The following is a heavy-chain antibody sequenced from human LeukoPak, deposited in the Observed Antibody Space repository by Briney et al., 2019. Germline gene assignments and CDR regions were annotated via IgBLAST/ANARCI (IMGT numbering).Heavy chain of an antibody. V-gene: IGHV4-38-2*01. CDR3: ARGDHYDSSGHYFDY. D-gene: IGHD3-22*01. Sequence: SETLSLTCAVSGDSISSSFYWDWIRQPPGKGLEWIGNIYHTGDTYDNPPLKSRVTISLDTSRNQFSLILRSVTAADTAVYYCARGDHYDSSGHYFDYWSQGTLVTVSS. CDR2: IYHTGDT. J-gene: IGHJ4*02. CDR1: GDSISSSFY.